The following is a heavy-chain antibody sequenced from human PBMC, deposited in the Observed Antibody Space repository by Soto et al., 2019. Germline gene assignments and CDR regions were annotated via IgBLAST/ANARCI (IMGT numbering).Heavy chain of an antibody. CDR2: IYYSGST. Sequence: SESLSLTCTVSGGSISSSSYYWGWIRQPPGKGLEWIGSIYYSGSTYYNPSLKSRVTISVDTSKNQFSLKLSSVTAADTAVYYCARGITIFGVVLDYYMDVWGKGTTVTVS. CDR3: ARGITIFGVVLDYYMDV. J-gene: IGHJ6*03. D-gene: IGHD3-3*01. CDR1: GGSISSSSYY. V-gene: IGHV4-39*01.